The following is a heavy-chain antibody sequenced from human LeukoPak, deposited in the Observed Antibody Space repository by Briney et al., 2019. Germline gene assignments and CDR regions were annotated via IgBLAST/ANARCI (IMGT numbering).Heavy chain of an antibody. CDR2: IWYDGTHK. D-gene: IGHD5-24*01. V-gene: IGHV3-33*06. CDR3: VKDRGDGYRGFDY. J-gene: IGHJ4*02. CDR1: GFTFSSCG. Sequence: PGGSLRLSCAASGFTFSSCGFHWVRQAPGTGLEWVAVIWYDGTHKYYADSVKGRLTISRDNSKNTVYLQMNSLRAEDTAVYYCVKDRGDGYRGFDYWGQGTLVTVSS.